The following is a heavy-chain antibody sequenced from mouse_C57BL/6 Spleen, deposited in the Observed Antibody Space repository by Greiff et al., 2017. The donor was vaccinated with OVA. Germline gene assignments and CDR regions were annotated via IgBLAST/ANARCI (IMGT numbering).Heavy chain of an antibody. CDR3: ARGGSYYDYDYAMDY. D-gene: IGHD2-4*01. V-gene: IGHV1-39*01. CDR1: GYSFTDYN. CDR2: INPNYGTT. J-gene: IGHJ4*01. Sequence: EVQLQESGPELVKPGASVKISCKASGYSFTDYNMNWVKQSNGKSLEWIGVINPNYGTTSYNQKFKGKATLTVDKSSSTAYMQLNSLTSEDSAVYYCARGGSYYDYDYAMDYWGQGTSVTVSS.